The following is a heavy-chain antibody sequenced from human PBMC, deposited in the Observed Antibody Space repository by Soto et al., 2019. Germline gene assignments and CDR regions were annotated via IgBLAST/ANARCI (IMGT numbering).Heavy chain of an antibody. CDR1: GYTFTGYY. CDR3: ARTAADLYHYFDY. CDR2: INPNSGGT. Sequence: QVQLVQSGAEVKKPGASVKVSCKASGYTFTGYYMHWVRQAPGQGLEWMGWINPNSGGTNYAQTFQGWVTMTRDTSISTAYMELSRLRSDDTAVYYCARTAADLYHYFDYWGQGTLVTVSS. J-gene: IGHJ4*02. V-gene: IGHV1-2*04. D-gene: IGHD6-13*01.